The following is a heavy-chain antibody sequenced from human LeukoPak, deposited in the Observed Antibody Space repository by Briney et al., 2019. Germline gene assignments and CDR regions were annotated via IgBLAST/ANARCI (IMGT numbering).Heavy chain of an antibody. D-gene: IGHD5-18*01. CDR1: GFTFSSYA. Sequence: GGSLRLSCAASGFTFSSYAVHWVRQAPGKGLEWVAVISYDGTNKYYADSVKGRFTISRDNPKNALYVQMNSLRAEDTAVYYCARDLRGYSYGYGFDIWGQGTLVSVS. CDR3: ARDLRGYSYGYGFDI. CDR2: ISYDGTNK. J-gene: IGHJ3*02. V-gene: IGHV3-30-3*01.